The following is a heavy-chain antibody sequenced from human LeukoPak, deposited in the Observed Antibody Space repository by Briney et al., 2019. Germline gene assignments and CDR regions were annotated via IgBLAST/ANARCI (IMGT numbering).Heavy chain of an antibody. V-gene: IGHV4-59*02. CDR1: GGSVSSYY. Sequence: PSETLSLTCTVSGGSVSSYYWNWIRQPPGKGLEWIGYIYYSGSSNYDPSLKSRVTISIDTSKNQFSLKLNSVTAADTAVYYCARPRKAGRGRYAFDIWGQGTMVTVSS. CDR2: IYYSGSS. J-gene: IGHJ3*02. D-gene: IGHD3-10*01. CDR3: ARPRKAGRGRYAFDI.